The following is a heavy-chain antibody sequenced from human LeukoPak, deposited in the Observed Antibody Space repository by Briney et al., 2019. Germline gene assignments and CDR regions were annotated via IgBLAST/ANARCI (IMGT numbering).Heavy chain of an antibody. Sequence: GGSLRLSCAASGFTFSSYAMNWVRQAPGRGLEWVSGFSGSGGATYYADSVKGRFTISRDNSKNTLYLQMNSLRAEDTAVYYCANGDSYGELLFFYWGQGTLVTVSS. V-gene: IGHV3-23*01. CDR1: GFTFSSYA. D-gene: IGHD3-10*01. CDR3: ANGDSYGELLFFY. CDR2: FSGSGGAT. J-gene: IGHJ4*02.